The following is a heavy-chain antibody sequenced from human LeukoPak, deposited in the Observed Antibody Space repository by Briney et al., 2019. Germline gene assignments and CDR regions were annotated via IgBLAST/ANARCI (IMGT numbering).Heavy chain of an antibody. V-gene: IGHV3-21*01. J-gene: IGHJ3*02. D-gene: IGHD1-14*01. Sequence: GGSLRLSCAASGFIFSSYSMYWVRQAPGKGREWVSSISSSSSYIYYADSVKGRFTISRDNAKNSLYLQMNSLTGDDTALYYCARDLTGTWHAFDIWGQGTMVTVSS. CDR1: GFIFSSYS. CDR3: ARDLTGTWHAFDI. CDR2: ISSSSSYI.